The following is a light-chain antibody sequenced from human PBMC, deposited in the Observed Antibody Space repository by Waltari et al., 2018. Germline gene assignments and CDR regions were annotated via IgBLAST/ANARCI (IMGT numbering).Light chain of an antibody. J-gene: IGLJ3*02. CDR1: TSDGGNPDF. V-gene: IGLV2-23*02. CDR2: EVV. Sequence: QSALTQPASVSGDPGQSITISCTAITSDGGNPDFVSWYQHHPGKVPKRLIYEVVKSPPNISERFTGSRSRNTASLAISGVQTDDEAEYYCCSYVLKDIWLFGRRTKLTVL. CDR3: CSYVLKDIWL.